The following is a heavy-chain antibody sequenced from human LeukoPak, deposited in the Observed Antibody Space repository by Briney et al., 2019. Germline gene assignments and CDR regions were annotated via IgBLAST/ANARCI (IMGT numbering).Heavy chain of an antibody. J-gene: IGHJ4*02. CDR2: IKQDGSEK. Sequence: GGSLRLSCVASGFTFSSRDWMTWVRQAPGKGLEWVANIKQDGSEKNYVDSVKGRFTISRDNAKNSLYLQMNSLRVEDTAVYYCARDKMQQSTEGSNFDHWGQGTLVTVSS. CDR1: GFTFSSRDW. D-gene: IGHD6-13*01. CDR3: ARDKMQQSTEGSNFDH. V-gene: IGHV3-7*01.